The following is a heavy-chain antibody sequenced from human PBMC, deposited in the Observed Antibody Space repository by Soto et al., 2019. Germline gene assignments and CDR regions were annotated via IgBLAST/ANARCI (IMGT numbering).Heavy chain of an antibody. V-gene: IGHV1-58*01. CDR3: AADGYYYYGMDV. CDR1: GFTFTSSA. CDR2: IVVGSGNT. J-gene: IGHJ6*02. Sequence: VKVSCKASGFTFTSSAVQWVRQARGQRLEWIGWIVVGSGNTNYAQKFQERVTITRDMSTSTAYMELSSLRSEDTAVYYCAADGYYYYGMDVWGQGTTVTVSS.